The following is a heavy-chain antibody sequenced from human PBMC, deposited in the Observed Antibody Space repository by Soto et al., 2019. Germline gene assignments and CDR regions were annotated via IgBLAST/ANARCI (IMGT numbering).Heavy chain of an antibody. J-gene: IGHJ4*02. CDR2: ISGSGGNT. CDR3: AKGKANSVFGVDTLFDY. D-gene: IGHD3-3*01. Sequence: PGGSLRLSCAASGFTFGNHAMSWVRQAPGKGLEWVSLISGSGGNTNYADSVRGRFTISRDNSKKTVYLQMNSLRADDTAVYYCAKGKANSVFGVDTLFDYWGQGTLVTVSS. CDR1: GFTFGNHA. V-gene: IGHV3-23*01.